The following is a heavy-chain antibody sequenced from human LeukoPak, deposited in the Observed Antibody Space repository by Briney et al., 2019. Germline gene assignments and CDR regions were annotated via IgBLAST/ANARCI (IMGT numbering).Heavy chain of an antibody. CDR1: GFTFSSYW. CDR2: INSDGSST. J-gene: IGHJ4*02. Sequence: PGGSLRLSCAASGFTFSSYWMHLVRQAPGKGLVWVSRINSDGSSTSYADSVKGRFTISRDNAKNTLYLQMNSLRAEDTAVYYCARSGHYDFWSGDYWGQGTLVTVSS. V-gene: IGHV3-74*01. CDR3: ARSGHYDFWSGDY. D-gene: IGHD3-3*01.